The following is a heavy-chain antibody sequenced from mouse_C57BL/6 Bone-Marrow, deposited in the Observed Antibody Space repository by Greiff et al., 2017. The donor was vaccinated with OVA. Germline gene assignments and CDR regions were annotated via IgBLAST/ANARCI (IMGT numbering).Heavy chain of an antibody. V-gene: IGHV1-81*01. D-gene: IGHD1-1*01. CDR2: IYTRSGNT. CDR1: GYTFTSYG. Sequence: QVQLQQSGAELARPGASVKLSCKASGYTFTSYGISWVKQRTGQGLEWIGEIYTRSGNTYYNEKFKGKATLTAEKSSSTAYMELRSLTSEDSAVYFCAAGRYYYGSRGGGYFDVWGTGTTVTVSS. CDR3: AAGRYYYGSRGGGYFDV. J-gene: IGHJ1*03.